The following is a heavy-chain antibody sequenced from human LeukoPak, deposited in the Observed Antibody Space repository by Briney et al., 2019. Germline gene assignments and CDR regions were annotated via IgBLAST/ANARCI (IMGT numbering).Heavy chain of an antibody. CDR1: GGSFSGYY. CDR3: ARVVPTREPFDY. CDR2: INHSGST. V-gene: IGHV4-34*01. J-gene: IGHJ4*02. D-gene: IGHD2-2*01. Sequence: PSETLSLTCAVYGGSFSGYYWSWIRQPPGKGLEWIGEINHSGSTNYNPSLKSRVTISVDTSKNQFSLKLSSVTAADTAVYYCARVVPTREPFDYWGQGPLVTVSS.